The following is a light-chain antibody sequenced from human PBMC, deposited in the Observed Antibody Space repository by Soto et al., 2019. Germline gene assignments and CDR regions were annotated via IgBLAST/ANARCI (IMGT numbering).Light chain of an antibody. V-gene: IGKV3-15*01. Sequence: EIVMPQSRAPLLLSTGETATLSFRASQSVSKNLAWYQQKPGQAPRLLIHGTSNRATGIPDRISGSRSGTEFTLTISSLQSEDFGVYYCQQFDARPTFGQGTKVDIK. CDR3: QQFDARPT. J-gene: IGKJ1*01. CDR1: QSVSKN. CDR2: GTS.